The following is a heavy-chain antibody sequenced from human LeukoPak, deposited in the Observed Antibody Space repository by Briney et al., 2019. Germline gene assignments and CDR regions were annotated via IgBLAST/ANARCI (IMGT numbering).Heavy chain of an antibody. CDR1: GFSFGDYA. J-gene: IGHJ4*02. D-gene: IGHD6-19*01. V-gene: IGHV3-30*04. CDR3: AREDRGWYPAY. Sequence: GRSLRLSCAASGFSFGDYAMHWVRQAPGKGLEWVALISCDGRDEYYADSVKGRFTISRDNPKNTVSLQMNSLRPEDTAVYYCAREDRGWYPAYWGQGTLVTVSS. CDR2: ISCDGRDE.